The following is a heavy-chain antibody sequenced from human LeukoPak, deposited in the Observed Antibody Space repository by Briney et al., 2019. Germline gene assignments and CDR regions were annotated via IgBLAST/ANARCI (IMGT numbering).Heavy chain of an antibody. CDR1: GGSFSGYY. V-gene: IGHV4-59*01. CDR3: ATGRWELLT. CDR2: IYYSGST. D-gene: IGHD1-26*01. J-gene: IGHJ5*02. Sequence: SETLSLTCAVCGGSFSGYYWNWIRQPPGKGLEWIGYIYYSGSTNYNPSLKSRVTISVDTSKNQFSLKLSSVTAADTAVYYCATGRWELLTWGQGTLVTVSS.